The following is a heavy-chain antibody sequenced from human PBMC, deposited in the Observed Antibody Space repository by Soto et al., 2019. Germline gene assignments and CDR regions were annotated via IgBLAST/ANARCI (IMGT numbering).Heavy chain of an antibody. J-gene: IGHJ6*04. Sequence: QVQLVESGGGVVQPGRSLRLSCAASGFTFSSYAMHWVRQAPGKGLEWVAVISYDGSNKYYADSVKGRFTISRDNSKNTLYLEMNGLGAEDTAVYYCARMASFYCSGGSCYPTYGMDVWGEGTTVTVSS. V-gene: IGHV3-30-3*01. CDR1: GFTFSSYA. CDR3: ARMASFYCSGGSCYPTYGMDV. D-gene: IGHD2-15*01. CDR2: ISYDGSNK.